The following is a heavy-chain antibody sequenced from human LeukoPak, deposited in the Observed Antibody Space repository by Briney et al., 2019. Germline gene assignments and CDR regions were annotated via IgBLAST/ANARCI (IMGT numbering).Heavy chain of an antibody. Sequence: SETLSLTCAVSGGSFSGYYWSWIRQPPGKGLEWIGEINHSGRTNYYPSLKSRVTMSVDTSKNRFSLKLSSVTAADTAVYYCARARHEPSSSWPYRYYYYYMDVWGKGTTVTVSS. D-gene: IGHD6-13*01. J-gene: IGHJ6*03. CDR3: ARARHEPSSSWPYRYYYYYMDV. V-gene: IGHV4-34*01. CDR2: INHSGRT. CDR1: GGSFSGYY.